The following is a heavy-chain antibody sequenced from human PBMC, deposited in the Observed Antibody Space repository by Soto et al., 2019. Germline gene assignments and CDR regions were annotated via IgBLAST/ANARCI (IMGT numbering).Heavy chain of an antibody. CDR3: ARQLIRLQSPLDY. CDR2: ISAYTGNT. Sequence: QVQLVQSGAEVKKPGASVKVSCKASGYTFNSYGISWVRQAPVQWLEWIGWISAYTGNTNYAQKLQGRVIMTTDTSTSTAYMELRSLISDDTAVYYCARQLIRLQSPLDYWGQGTLVTVSS. CDR1: GYTFNSYG. V-gene: IGHV1-18*01. D-gene: IGHD5-18*01. J-gene: IGHJ4*02.